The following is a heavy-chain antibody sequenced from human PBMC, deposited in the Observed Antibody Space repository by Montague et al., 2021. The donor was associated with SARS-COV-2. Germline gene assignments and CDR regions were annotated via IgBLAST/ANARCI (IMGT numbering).Heavy chain of an antibody. Sequence: SETLSPTCTVSGGSISGYYWSWIRQPPGKGLEWIGYIYYSGSTKXXPLLESRVTVSVDRSKNQVSLKLSSVTAADTAVYYCARLLRSCTNGVCRTYYYYAMDVWGQGTTVTVSS. V-gene: IGHV4-59*01. J-gene: IGHJ6*02. CDR3: ARLLRSCTNGVCRTYYYYAMDV. CDR1: GGSISGYY. D-gene: IGHD2-8*01. CDR2: IYYSGST.